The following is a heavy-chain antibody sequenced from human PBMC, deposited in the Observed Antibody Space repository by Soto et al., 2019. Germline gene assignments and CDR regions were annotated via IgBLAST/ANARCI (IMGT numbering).Heavy chain of an antibody. CDR1: GGSFSGYY. J-gene: IGHJ4*02. V-gene: IGHV4-34*01. CDR2: INHSGST. Sequence: SETLSLTCAVYGGSFSGYYWSWIRQPPGEGLEWIGEINHSGSTNYNPSLKSRVTISVDTSKNQFSLKLSSVTAADTAVYYCARTGGSSWYYFAYWGQGTLVTVSS. D-gene: IGHD6-13*01. CDR3: ARTGGSSWYYFAY.